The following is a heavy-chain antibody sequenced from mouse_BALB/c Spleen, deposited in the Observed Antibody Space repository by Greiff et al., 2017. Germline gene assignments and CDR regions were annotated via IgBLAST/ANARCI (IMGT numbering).Heavy chain of an antibody. V-gene: IGHV2-2*02. Sequence: VMLVESGPGLVQPSQSLSITCTVSGFSLTSYGVHWVRQSPGKGLEWLGVIWSGGSTDYNAAFISRLSISKDNSKSQVFFKMNSLQANDTAIYYCARVGPYAMDYWGQGTSVTVSS. J-gene: IGHJ4*01. CDR2: IWSGGST. CDR3: ARVGPYAMDY. CDR1: GFSLTSYG.